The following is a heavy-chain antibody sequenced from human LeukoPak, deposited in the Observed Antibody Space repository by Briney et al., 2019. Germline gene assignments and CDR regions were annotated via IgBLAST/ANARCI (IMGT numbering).Heavy chain of an antibody. CDR2: ITSKTDGGTT. CDR3: TTGRAATGLVYYYYYMDD. CDR1: GFTFSNAW. J-gene: IGHJ6*03. V-gene: IGHV3-15*01. Sequence: PGGSLRLSCAASGFTFSNAWMSWVRQAPGKWLEWVGRITSKTDGGTTDYAAPVKGRFTISRDDSKNTLYLQMNSLKTEDTAVYYCTTGRAATGLVYYYYYMDDWGKGTTVTVSS. D-gene: IGHD2-15*01.